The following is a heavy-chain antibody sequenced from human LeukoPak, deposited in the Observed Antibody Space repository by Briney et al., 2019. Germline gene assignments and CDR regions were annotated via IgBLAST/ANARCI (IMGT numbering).Heavy chain of an antibody. D-gene: IGHD6-13*01. CDR1: GGSFSGYY. J-gene: IGHJ4*02. Sequence: SETLSLTCAVYGGSFSGYYWSWIRQPPGKGLEWIGELNHSGSTNYNPSLKSRVTISVDTSKNQFSLKLSSVTAADTAVYYCAREGSSWYVGSDYWGQGTLVTVSS. CDR2: LNHSGST. V-gene: IGHV4-34*01. CDR3: AREGSSWYVGSDY.